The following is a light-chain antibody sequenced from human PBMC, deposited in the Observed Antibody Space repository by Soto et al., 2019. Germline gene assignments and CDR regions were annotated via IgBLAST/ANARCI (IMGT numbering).Light chain of an antibody. Sequence: IVMTHSPATLSVSPGESSTFFLMGSQSVSSSYLAWYQQKPGQAPRLLIYGASSRATGIPARFSGSGSGTDFTLTISRLEPEDFAVYYCQQYGSSPITFGQGTRLEIK. CDR2: GAS. CDR1: QSVSSSY. J-gene: IGKJ5*01. CDR3: QQYGSSPIT. V-gene: IGKV3-20*01.